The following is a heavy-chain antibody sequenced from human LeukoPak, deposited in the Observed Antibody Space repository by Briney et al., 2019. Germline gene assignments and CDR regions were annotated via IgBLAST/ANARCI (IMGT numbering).Heavy chain of an antibody. CDR1: GFTFSASA. D-gene: IGHD3-10*01. J-gene: IGHJ4*02. CDR3: TGRELSY. CDR2: SRSKPNNYAT. Sequence: PGGSLKLSCAASGFTFSASAMHWVRQAPGKGLEWVGRSRSKPNNYATTYAASVKGRFTISRDDSKNTAYLQMNNLDTEDTAVYYCTGRELSYWGQGTLVTVSS. V-gene: IGHV3-73*01.